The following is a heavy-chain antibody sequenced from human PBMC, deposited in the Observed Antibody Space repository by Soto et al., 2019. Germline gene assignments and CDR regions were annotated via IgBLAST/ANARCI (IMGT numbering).Heavy chain of an antibody. D-gene: IGHD1-26*01. CDR2: TNQDGSEK. CDR1: GFSFRSDW. CDR3: SGGVGDAI. V-gene: IGHV3-7*04. Sequence: EDQLVESGGGLVQPGGSLRLTCAVSGFSFRSDWMNWVRQAPGKGLEWVAHTNQDGSEKYYLDSVKGRFTIFRDNDKNSLYLQMNSLRGEETAVYYCSGGVGDAIWGQGTLVTVSS. J-gene: IGHJ4*02.